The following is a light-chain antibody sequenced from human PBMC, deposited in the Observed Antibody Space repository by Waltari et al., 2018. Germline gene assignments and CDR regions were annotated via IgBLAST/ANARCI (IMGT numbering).Light chain of an antibody. V-gene: IGKV1-5*03. Sequence: DIQMTQSPSTLSASVGDRVTITCRASQSVSTWLDWYQQKPGKAPKLLIYKASNLKSGVPSKFSGSGSGTEFTLTINSLQPDDYATYYCQQYNSYSGGGTFGQGTKVEIK. J-gene: IGKJ1*01. CDR3: QQYNSYSGGGT. CDR1: QSVSTW. CDR2: KAS.